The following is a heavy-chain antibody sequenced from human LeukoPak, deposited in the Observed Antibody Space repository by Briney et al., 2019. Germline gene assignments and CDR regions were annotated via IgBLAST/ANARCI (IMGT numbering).Heavy chain of an antibody. Sequence: SETLSLTCTVSGGSISSYYWSWIRQPAGKGLEWIGRIYISGSTNYNPSLKSRVTMSVDTSKNQFSLKLSSVTAADTAVYYCARDRSYCSSTSCYYYFDYWGQGTLVTVSS. D-gene: IGHD2-2*01. V-gene: IGHV4-4*07. CDR3: ARDRSYCSSTSCYYYFDY. J-gene: IGHJ4*02. CDR1: GGSISSYY. CDR2: IYISGST.